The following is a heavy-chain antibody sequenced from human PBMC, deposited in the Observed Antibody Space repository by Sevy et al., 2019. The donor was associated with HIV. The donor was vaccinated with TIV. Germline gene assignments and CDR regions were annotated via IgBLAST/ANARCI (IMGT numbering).Heavy chain of an antibody. CDR3: ARALGSSSWYGGYYFDY. D-gene: IGHD6-13*01. Sequence: SQTLLLTCAISGDSVSSNSAAWNWIRQSPSRGLEWLGRTYYRSKWYNDYAVSVKSRITINPDTSKNQFSLQLNSVTPEDTAVYYCARALGSSSWYGGYYFDYWGQGTLVTVSS. CDR2: TYYRSKWYN. CDR1: GDSVSSNSAA. J-gene: IGHJ4*02. V-gene: IGHV6-1*01.